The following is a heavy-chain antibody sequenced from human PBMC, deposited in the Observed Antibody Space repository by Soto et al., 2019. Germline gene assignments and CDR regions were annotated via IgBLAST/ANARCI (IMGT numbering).Heavy chain of an antibody. CDR2: ISNSGTYV. Sequence: PGGSLRLSCAASGFIFGTYTMNWARQAPGKGLEWVSSISNSGTYVTYADTVKGRFTISRDNDKNSLFLQMNSLRADDTAVYYCATARAQWLEGSRADYWGQGTLVTVSS. V-gene: IGHV3-21*06. CDR1: GFIFGTYT. J-gene: IGHJ4*02. CDR3: ATARAQWLEGSRADY. D-gene: IGHD6-19*01.